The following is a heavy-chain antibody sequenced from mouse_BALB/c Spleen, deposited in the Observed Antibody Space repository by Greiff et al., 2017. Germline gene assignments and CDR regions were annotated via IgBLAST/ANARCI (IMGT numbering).Heavy chain of an antibody. CDR1: GFTFSDYY. CDR2: ISDGGSYT. D-gene: IGHD2-3*01. Sequence: EVKLMESGGGLVKPGGSLKLSCAASGFTFSDYYMYWVRQNPEKRLEWVATISDGGSYTYYPDSVKGRFTISRDNAKNNLYLQMSSLKSEDTAMYYCASGLLRSNYYAMDYWGQGTSVTVSS. J-gene: IGHJ4*01. CDR3: ASGLLRSNYYAMDY. V-gene: IGHV5-4*02.